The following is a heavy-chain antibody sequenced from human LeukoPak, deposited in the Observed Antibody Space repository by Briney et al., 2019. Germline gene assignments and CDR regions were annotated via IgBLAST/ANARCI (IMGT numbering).Heavy chain of an antibody. D-gene: IGHD3-10*01. CDR3: AKNELLWFGEFDAFDI. Sequence: GGSLRLSCAASGFTFSSYGMHWVRQAPGKGLDWVAVISYDGSNKYYVDSVKGRFTISRDNSKNMLYLQTNSLRAEVTAVYYCAKNELLWFGEFDAFDIWGQGTMVTVSS. V-gene: IGHV3-30*18. CDR1: GFTFSSYG. CDR2: ISYDGSNK. J-gene: IGHJ3*02.